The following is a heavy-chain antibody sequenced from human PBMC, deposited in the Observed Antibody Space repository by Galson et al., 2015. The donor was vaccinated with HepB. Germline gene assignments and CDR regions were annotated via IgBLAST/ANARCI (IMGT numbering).Heavy chain of an antibody. CDR1: GYAFTSYG. CDR2: ISAYNGNT. J-gene: IGHJ6*02. V-gene: IGHV1-18*04. CDR3: ARNTVAGTVRFQIDYYGMDV. Sequence: SVKVSCKASGYAFTSYGISWVRQAPGQGLEWMGWISAYNGNTNYAQKLQGRVTMTTDTSTSTAYMELRSLRSDDTAVYYCARNTVAGTVRFQIDYYGMDVWGQGTTVTVSS. D-gene: IGHD6-19*01.